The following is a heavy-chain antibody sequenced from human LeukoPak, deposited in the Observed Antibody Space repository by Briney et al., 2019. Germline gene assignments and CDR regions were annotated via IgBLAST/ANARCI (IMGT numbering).Heavy chain of an antibody. CDR3: AKDWDYYDSSGYYYPFDY. Sequence: GGSLRLSCAASGFSFSSYEMNWVRQAPGKGLEWVSAISGSGGSTYYADSVKGRFTISRDNSKNTLYLQMNSLRAEDTAVYYCAKDWDYYDSSGYYYPFDYWGQGTLVTVSS. CDR2: ISGSGGST. CDR1: GFSFSSYE. D-gene: IGHD3-22*01. J-gene: IGHJ4*02. V-gene: IGHV3-23*01.